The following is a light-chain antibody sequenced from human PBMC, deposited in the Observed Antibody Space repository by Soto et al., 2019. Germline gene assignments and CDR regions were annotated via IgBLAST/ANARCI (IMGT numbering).Light chain of an antibody. CDR3: CSYAGSYTLV. CDR2: EVN. Sequence: QSVLTQPASVSGSPGQSLSISCTGASSDIGRYNLVSWYQQHPGKAPKLMIFEVNKRPSGVSHRFSGYRSGNTASLTISGLQTEDEADYYCCSYAGSYTLVFGGGTKLTVL. J-gene: IGLJ2*01. V-gene: IGLV2-23*02. CDR1: SSDIGRYNL.